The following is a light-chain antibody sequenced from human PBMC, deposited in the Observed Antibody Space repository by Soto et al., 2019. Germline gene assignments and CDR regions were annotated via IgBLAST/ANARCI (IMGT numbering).Light chain of an antibody. V-gene: IGKV3-15*01. CDR2: SAS. Sequence: EIVMTQSPATLSVSPGEGATLSCRASQNIRTKLAWYQQKPGQAPRLLIYSASRRATGFPGRFSGSGSGTDFTLTISSLQSEDLAVYYCQQYNNWPWTFGQGTKVDI. CDR1: QNIRTK. CDR3: QQYNNWPWT. J-gene: IGKJ1*01.